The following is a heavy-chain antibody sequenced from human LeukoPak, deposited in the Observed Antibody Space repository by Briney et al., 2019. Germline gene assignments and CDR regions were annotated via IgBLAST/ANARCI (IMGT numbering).Heavy chain of an antibody. V-gene: IGHV3-49*04. CDR2: IKSKGYGGTT. CDR3: TRGPTGRWLYYGMDV. Sequence: GGSLRLSCIPSGFTFGDHAMSWVGQAPGKGLDWVGFIKSKGYGGTTEYAASVKGRFTISRDDSKSIAYLQMNSLKSEDTAVYYCTRGPTGRWLYYGMDVWGQGTTVIVSS. CDR1: GFTFGDHA. J-gene: IGHJ6*02. D-gene: IGHD5-24*01.